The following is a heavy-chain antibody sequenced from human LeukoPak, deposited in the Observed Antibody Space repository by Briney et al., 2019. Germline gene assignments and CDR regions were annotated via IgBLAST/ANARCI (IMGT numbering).Heavy chain of an antibody. D-gene: IGHD1-26*01. CDR2: INPNSGGT. CDR1: GYTFNGYY. J-gene: IGHJ4*02. Sequence: ASVKVSCKASGYTFNGYYMHWVRQAPGRGLEWMGWINPNSGGTNYVENFQGRVTMTRDTSISTAFLELSRLRSEDTAVYYCAREIGSGSWDYWGQGTLVTVSS. V-gene: IGHV1-2*02. CDR3: AREIGSGSWDY.